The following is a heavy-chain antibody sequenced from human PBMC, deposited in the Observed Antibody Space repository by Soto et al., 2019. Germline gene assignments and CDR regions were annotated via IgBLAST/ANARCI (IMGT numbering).Heavy chain of an antibody. Sequence: PLRLSCAAVGVTFSSYGMHWVRQAPGKGLEWVAVISYDGSNKYYADSVKGRFTISRDNSKNTLYLQMNSLRAEDTAVYYCAKDRPLDTAMGPFDYWGQGTLVTVSS. J-gene: IGHJ4*02. CDR1: GVTFSSYG. CDR3: AKDRPLDTAMGPFDY. CDR2: ISYDGSNK. D-gene: IGHD5-18*01. V-gene: IGHV3-30*18.